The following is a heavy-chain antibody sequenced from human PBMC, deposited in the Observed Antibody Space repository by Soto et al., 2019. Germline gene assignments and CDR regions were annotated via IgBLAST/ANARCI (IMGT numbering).Heavy chain of an antibody. CDR2: IYYTGST. Sequence: SETLSLTCTVSGGSISSSSYYWGWIRQPPGKGLEWIGYIYYTGSTDYNPSLKSRVTMSIDTSKNQFSLNLSSVTAADTAVYYCASGSDISTYYFDYWGQGTLVTVSS. J-gene: IGHJ4*02. CDR1: GGSISSSSYY. V-gene: IGHV4-61*05. CDR3: ASGSDISTYYFDY.